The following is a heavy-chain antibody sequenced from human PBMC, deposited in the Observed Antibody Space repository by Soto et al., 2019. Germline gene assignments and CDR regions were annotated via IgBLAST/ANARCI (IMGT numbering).Heavy chain of an antibody. CDR3: AKDRLTTSYYHYMDV. J-gene: IGHJ6*03. D-gene: IGHD4-17*01. V-gene: IGHV3-23*01. Sequence: GGSLRLSCVASGFTFSNHAMSWVRQAPGKGLEWVSGISGTGDKMYYADSVKGRFTISRDNSKNTVYVQMNSLRAEDTAIYYCAKDRLTTSYYHYMDVWGKGTTVTVSS. CDR2: ISGTGDKM. CDR1: GFTFSNHA.